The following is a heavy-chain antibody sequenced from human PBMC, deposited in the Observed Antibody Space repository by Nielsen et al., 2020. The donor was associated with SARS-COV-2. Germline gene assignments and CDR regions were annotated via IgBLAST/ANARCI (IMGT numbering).Heavy chain of an antibody. V-gene: IGHV4-31*03. CDR1: GGSISSGGYY. J-gene: IGHJ3*01. CDR3: ARDYFGDYLDAFDF. Sequence: SETLSLTCTVSGGSISSGGYYWSWIRQHPGKGLEWIGYIYYSGSTYYNPSLKSRVTISVDTSKNQFSLELTSVTAEDTAVYFCARDYFGDYLDAFDFWGQGTTVIVSS. D-gene: IGHD4-17*01. CDR2: IYYSGST.